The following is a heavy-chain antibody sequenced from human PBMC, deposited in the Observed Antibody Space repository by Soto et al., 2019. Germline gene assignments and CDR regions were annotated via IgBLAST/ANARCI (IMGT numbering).Heavy chain of an antibody. D-gene: IGHD3-22*01. CDR3: ARVYDSSGYYLVLDS. V-gene: IGHV1-8*01. Sequence: XSVKVSCKASVYSFTSYDITWVRQATGQGLEWMGWMNPNSGNTGYAQKFQGRVTMTRNSSISTSYMELSSLRSEDTAVYYCARVYDSSGYYLVLDSWGQGPLVNVSS. CDR2: MNPNSGNT. J-gene: IGHJ4*02. CDR1: VYSFTSYD.